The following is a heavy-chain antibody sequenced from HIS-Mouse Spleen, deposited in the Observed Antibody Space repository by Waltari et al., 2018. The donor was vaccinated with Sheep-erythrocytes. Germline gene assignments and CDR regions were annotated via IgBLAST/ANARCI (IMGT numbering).Heavy chain of an antibody. J-gene: IGHJ3*02. CDR1: GLTGSSNY. V-gene: IGHV3-66*01. Sequence: EVQLVESGGGLVQPGGSLRLSCAASGLTGSSNYMSLVRQAPGKGLEWVSVIYSGGSTYYADSVKGRFTISRDNSKNTLYLQMNSLRAEDTAVYYCARDSNWNYAFDIWGQGTMVTVSS. CDR2: IYSGGST. CDR3: ARDSNWNYAFDI. D-gene: IGHD1-7*01.